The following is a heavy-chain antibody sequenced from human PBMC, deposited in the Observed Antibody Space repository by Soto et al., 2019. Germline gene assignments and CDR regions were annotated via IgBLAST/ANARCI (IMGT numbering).Heavy chain of an antibody. Sequence: XGSLRLSCASSGCTFSSYNMNWVRLSPGKGLEWVSSISSSSDYIYYADSVKGRFTISRDNAKSSLYLQMTSLRAEDTAVYYSASSTGLYCVETSCPITFAYYYGLDVWGQGTTHTVSS. CDR1: GCTFSSYN. J-gene: IGHJ6*02. D-gene: IGHD2-2*01. V-gene: IGHV3-21*06. CDR2: ISSSSDYI. CDR3: ASSTGLYCVETSCPITFAYYYGLDV.